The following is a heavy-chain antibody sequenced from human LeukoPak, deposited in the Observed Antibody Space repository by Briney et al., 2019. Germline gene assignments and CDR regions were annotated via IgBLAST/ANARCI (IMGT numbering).Heavy chain of an antibody. CDR2: TYYRATTYN. D-gene: IGHD6-19*01. J-gene: IGHJ4*02. V-gene: IGHV6-1*01. CDR1: GVSVSSKNSA. Sequence: SQTLSLTCVVSGVSVSSKNSAWKWIRQSPSRGLEWVERTYYRATTYNDYAESLEGRMTISQDTSKNQYSLHLNSVTPDDTAVYYCARDFGTTGWHTFDYWGQGTLVTVSS. CDR3: ARDFGTTGWHTFDY.